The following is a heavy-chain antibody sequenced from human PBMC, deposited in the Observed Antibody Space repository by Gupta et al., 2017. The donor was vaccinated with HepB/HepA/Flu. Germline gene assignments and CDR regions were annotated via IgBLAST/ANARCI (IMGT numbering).Heavy chain of an antibody. J-gene: IGHJ6*02. Sequence: QVQLQQWVAGLLKPSETLSLTYAVYGGSFSGYYWSWIRQPPGKGLEWIGEINHSGSTNYNPSLKSRVTISVDTSKNQFSLKLSSVTAADTAVYYCARGRYFWSGYYLPYYYGMDVWGQGTTVTVSS. CDR3: ARGRYFWSGYYLPYYYGMDV. CDR1: GGSFSGYY. V-gene: IGHV4-34*01. D-gene: IGHD3-3*01. CDR2: INHSGST.